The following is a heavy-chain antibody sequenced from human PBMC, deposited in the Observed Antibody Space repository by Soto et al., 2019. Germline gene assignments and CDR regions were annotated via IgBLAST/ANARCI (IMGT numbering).Heavy chain of an antibody. V-gene: IGHV3-21*06. CDR1: GFTFSTYL. CDR3: ARKPMTGSQSGAFDI. J-gene: IGHJ3*02. CDR2: IKSDSSSL. D-gene: IGHD3-9*01. Sequence: VQLVESGGGLVKSGGSLRLSCAASGFTFSTYLMNWVRQAPGKGLEWVSSIKSDSSSLYYADSVKGRFTISRDNAKNSLHLQMNSLRVEDTATYFCARKPMTGSQSGAFDIWGQGTMVTVSS.